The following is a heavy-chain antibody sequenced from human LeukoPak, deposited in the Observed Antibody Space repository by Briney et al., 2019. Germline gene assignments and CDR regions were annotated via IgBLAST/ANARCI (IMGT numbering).Heavy chain of an antibody. D-gene: IGHD3-22*01. J-gene: IGHJ4*02. Sequence: SETLSLTCAVYGGSFSGYYWSWIRQPPGKGLEWIGYIYYSGSTNYNPSLKSRVTISVDTSKNQFSLKLSSVTAADTAVYYCARRIGYYDSSGYYLVFDYWGQGTLVTVSS. V-gene: IGHV4-59*08. CDR1: GGSFSGYY. CDR3: ARRIGYYDSSGYYLVFDY. CDR2: IYYSGST.